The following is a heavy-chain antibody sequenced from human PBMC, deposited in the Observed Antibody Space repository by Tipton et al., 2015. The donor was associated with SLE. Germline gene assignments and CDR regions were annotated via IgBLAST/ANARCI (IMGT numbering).Heavy chain of an antibody. CDR3: ARDYYIPYGMDV. CDR2: IYYSGST. CDR1: GGSISSYY. V-gene: IGHV4-59*01. J-gene: IGHJ6*02. Sequence: TLSLTCTVSGGSISSYYWSWIRQPPGKGLEWIGYIYYSGSTNYNPSLKSRVTISVDTSKNQFSLKLSSVTAADTAVYYCARDYYIPYGMDVWGQGTTVTVSS. D-gene: IGHD3-10*02.